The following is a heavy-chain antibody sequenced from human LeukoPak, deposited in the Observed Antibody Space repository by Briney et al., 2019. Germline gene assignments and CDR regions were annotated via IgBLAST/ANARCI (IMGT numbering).Heavy chain of an antibody. Sequence: GGSLRLSCAASDFSFITYAMSWVRQAPGKGLEWVSTISGGGDATYYADSVRGRFTISRDNSKNTLYLQMNSLRAEDTAVYYCARGPGLFDYWGQGTLVTVSS. J-gene: IGHJ4*02. V-gene: IGHV3-23*01. CDR1: DFSFITYA. CDR3: ARGPGLFDY. CDR2: ISGGGDAT.